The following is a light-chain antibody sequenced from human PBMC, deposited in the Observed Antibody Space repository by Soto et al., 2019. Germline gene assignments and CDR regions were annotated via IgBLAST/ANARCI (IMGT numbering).Light chain of an antibody. CDR1: SSDVGGYNY. CDR2: DVT. V-gene: IGLV2-14*03. J-gene: IGLJ3*02. Sequence: QSALTQPASVSGSPGQSITISCTETSSDVGGYNYVSWYQQHPGRAPKVIIYDVTNRAAGVADRFSGSKSGNTASLTISGLQTEDEADYYCCCYTTSSTWVFGGGTKVTVL. CDR3: CCYTTSSTWV.